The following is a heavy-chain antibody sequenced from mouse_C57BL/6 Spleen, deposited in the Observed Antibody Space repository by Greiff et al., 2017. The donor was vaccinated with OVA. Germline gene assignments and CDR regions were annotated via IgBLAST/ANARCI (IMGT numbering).Heavy chain of an antibody. V-gene: IGHV8-12*01. Sequence: QVTLKESGPGILQSSQTLSLTCSFSGFSLSTSGMGVSWIRQPSGKGLEWLAHIYWDDDKRYNPSLKSRLTISKDTSRNQVFLKITSVDTADTATYYCARRGIYYDSYYFDYWGQGTTLTVSS. CDR2: IYWDDDK. J-gene: IGHJ2*01. CDR1: GFSLSTSGMG. D-gene: IGHD2-4*01. CDR3: ARRGIYYDSYYFDY.